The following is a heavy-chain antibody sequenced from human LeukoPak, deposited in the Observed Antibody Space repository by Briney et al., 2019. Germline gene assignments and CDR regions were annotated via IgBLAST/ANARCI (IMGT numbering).Heavy chain of an antibody. Sequence: GGSLRLSCAASGFTFSSHWMNWVRQAPGKGLEWVAKIKQDGSEKYYADSVKGRFTISRDNAKNSLYLQLNSLRAEDTAVYYCARNINNFWSGYLDYMDVWGKGTTVTVSS. V-gene: IGHV3-7*01. J-gene: IGHJ6*03. D-gene: IGHD3-3*01. CDR1: GFTFSSHW. CDR3: ARNINNFWSGYLDYMDV. CDR2: IKQDGSEK.